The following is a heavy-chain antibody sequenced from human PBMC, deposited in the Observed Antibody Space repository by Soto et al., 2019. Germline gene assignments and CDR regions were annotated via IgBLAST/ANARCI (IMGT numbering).Heavy chain of an antibody. CDR1: GLTFSSYA. V-gene: IGHV3-30-3*01. D-gene: IGHD3-3*01. Sequence: GGSLRLSCAASGLTFSSYAMHWVRQAPGKGLEWVAVISYDGSNKYYADSAKGRFTISRDNSKNTLYLQMNSLRAEDTAVYYCARPGIFGVVIIGYWGQGTLVTVSS. J-gene: IGHJ4*02. CDR3: ARPGIFGVVIIGY. CDR2: ISYDGSNK.